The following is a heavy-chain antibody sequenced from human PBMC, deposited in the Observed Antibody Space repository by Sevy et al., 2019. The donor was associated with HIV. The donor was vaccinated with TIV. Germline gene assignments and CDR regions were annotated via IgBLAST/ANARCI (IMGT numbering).Heavy chain of an antibody. CDR3: ARDFRYYYGSGSYLSLDY. CDR1: GFTFSSYS. V-gene: IGHV3-48*02. Sequence: GGSLRLSCAASGFTFSSYSMNWVRQAPGKGLEWVSYISSSSSTIYYADSVKGRFTIPRDNAKNSLYLQMNSLRDEDTAVYYCARDFRYYYGSGSYLSLDYWGQGTLVTVSS. D-gene: IGHD3-10*01. J-gene: IGHJ4*02. CDR2: ISSSSSTI.